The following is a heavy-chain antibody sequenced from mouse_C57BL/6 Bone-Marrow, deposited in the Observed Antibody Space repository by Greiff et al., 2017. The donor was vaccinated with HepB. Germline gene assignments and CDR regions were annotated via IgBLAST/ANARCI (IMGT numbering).Heavy chain of an antibody. CDR3: ARNHGSYAMDY. Sequence: VKLMESGPGLVQPSQSLSITCTVSGFSLTSYGVHWVRQSPGKGLEWLGVIWSGGSTDYNAAFISRLSISKDNSKSQVFFKMNSLQADDTAIYYCARNHGSYAMDYWGQGTSVTVSS. CDR2: IWSGGST. D-gene: IGHD1-1*01. V-gene: IGHV2-2*01. J-gene: IGHJ4*01. CDR1: GFSLTSYG.